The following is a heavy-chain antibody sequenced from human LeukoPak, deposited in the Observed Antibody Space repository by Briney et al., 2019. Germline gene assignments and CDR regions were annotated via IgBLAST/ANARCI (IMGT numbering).Heavy chain of an antibody. V-gene: IGHV3-74*01. CDR3: AREVEMVSDAFDV. CDR1: GFTFSYYW. CDR2: INRDGGST. J-gene: IGHJ3*01. Sequence: GGSLRLSCAASGFTFSYYWMHWVRQAPGKGLVWVSRINRDGGSTSYADFVEGRFTISRDNAKNTLYLQMHSLRAEDTAVYYCAREVEMVSDAFDVWGQGTMVSVFS. D-gene: IGHD5-24*01.